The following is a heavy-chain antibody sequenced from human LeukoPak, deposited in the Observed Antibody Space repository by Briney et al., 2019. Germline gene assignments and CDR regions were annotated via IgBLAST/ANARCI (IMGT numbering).Heavy chain of an antibody. J-gene: IGHJ4*02. CDR1: KFTFSSYE. V-gene: IGHV3-48*03. CDR3: ARDYGDNHLDY. D-gene: IGHD4-23*01. Sequence: PGGSLRLSCAASKFTFSSYEMNWVRQAPGKGLEWISYISSSSSTIYYADSVKGRFTIFRDNAKNSLYLQMNGLRDEDTAVYYCARDYGDNHLDYWGQGALVTVSS. CDR2: ISSSSSTI.